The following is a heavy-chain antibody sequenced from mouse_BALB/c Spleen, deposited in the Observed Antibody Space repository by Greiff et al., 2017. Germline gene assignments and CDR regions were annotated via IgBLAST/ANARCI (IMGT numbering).Heavy chain of an antibody. Sequence: VQRQESGPGLVAPSQSLSITCTVSGFSLTGYGVNWVRQPPGKGLEWLGMIWGDGSTDYNSALKSRLSISKDNSKSQVFLKMNSLQTDDTARYYCARDGGYNYFDYWGQGTTLTVSS. D-gene: IGHD2-14*01. CDR1: GFSLTGYG. CDR3: ARDGGYNYFDY. J-gene: IGHJ2*01. V-gene: IGHV2-6-7*02. CDR2: IWGDGST.